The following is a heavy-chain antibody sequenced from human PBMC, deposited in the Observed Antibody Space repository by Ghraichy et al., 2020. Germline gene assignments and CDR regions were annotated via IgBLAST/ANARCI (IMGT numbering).Heavy chain of an antibody. CDR1: GFTFNSYS. CDR3: AKMADFGHFLSMDY. V-gene: IGHV3-48*02. Sequence: GESLNISCAASGFTFNSYSMTWVRQGPGKGLEWVSKISESGTSKQYADSVKGRFTVSRDNDKNSLYLLMNSLRDDDTAVYYCAKMADFGHFLSMDYWGQGVLVTVSA. CDR2: ISESGTSK. D-gene: IGHD2-8*01. J-gene: IGHJ4*02.